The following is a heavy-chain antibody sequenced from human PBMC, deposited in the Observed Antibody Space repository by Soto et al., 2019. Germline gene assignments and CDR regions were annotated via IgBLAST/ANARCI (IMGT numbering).Heavy chain of an antibody. CDR3: ARGLRIFGVDYGFDI. V-gene: IGHV1-8*01. J-gene: IGHJ3*02. CDR1: GYTFTSYD. CDR2: MNPNSGNT. D-gene: IGHD3-3*01. Sequence: ASVKASCKSSGYTFTSYDINCVRQATGQGLEWMGWMNPNSGNTGYVQKFQGRATITADESTSTAYMELSSLKSDDTAVYYCARGLRIFGVDYGFDIWGQGTLVTVSS.